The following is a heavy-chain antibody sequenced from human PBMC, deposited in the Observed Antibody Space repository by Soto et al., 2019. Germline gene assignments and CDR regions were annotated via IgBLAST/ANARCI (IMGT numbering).Heavy chain of an antibody. V-gene: IGHV4-39*01. D-gene: IGHD3-10*01. J-gene: IGHJ4*02. CDR3: ARHEGEYYYGCVDY. CDR1: GGSISSSSYY. Sequence: SETLSLTCTGSGGSISSSSYYWGWIRQPPGKGLEWIGSIYYSGSTYYNPSLKSRVTISVDTSKNQFSLKLSSVTAADTAVYYCARHEGEYYYGCVDYWGQGTLVTLSS. CDR2: IYYSGST.